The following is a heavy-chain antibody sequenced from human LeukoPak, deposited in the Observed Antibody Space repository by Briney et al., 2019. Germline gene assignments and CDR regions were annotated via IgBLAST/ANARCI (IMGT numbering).Heavy chain of an antibody. CDR1: GGSISSYY. J-gene: IGHJ6*03. D-gene: IGHD6-13*01. CDR3: ARALTPAAGTRYYYYMDV. V-gene: IGHV4-59*01. Sequence: PSETLSLTCTVSGGSISSYYWSWIRQPPGKGLEWIGYIYYSGSTNYNPSLKSRVTISVDTSKNQFSLKLSSVTAANTAVYYCARALTPAAGTRYYYYMDVWGKGTTVTASS. CDR2: IYYSGST.